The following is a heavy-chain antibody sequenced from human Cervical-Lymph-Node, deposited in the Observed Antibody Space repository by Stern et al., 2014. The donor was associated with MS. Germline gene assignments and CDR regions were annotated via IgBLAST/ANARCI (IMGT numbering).Heavy chain of an antibody. CDR2: TYYRSKWYN. V-gene: IGHV6-1*01. Sequence: QVQLQQSGPGLVKPSQTLSLTCAISGDSVSSNSAAWNWIRQSPSRGLEWLGRTYYRSKWYNDYAVSVKSRITINPDTSKNQFSLQLNSVTPEDTAVYYCARAPILCSSTSCYAEGAFDIWGQGTMVTVSS. CDR1: GDSVSSNSAA. CDR3: ARAPILCSSTSCYAEGAFDI. D-gene: IGHD2-2*01. J-gene: IGHJ3*02.